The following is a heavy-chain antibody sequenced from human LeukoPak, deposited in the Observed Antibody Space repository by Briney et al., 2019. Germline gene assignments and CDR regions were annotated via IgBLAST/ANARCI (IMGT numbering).Heavy chain of an antibody. CDR2: ISSSSSYI. J-gene: IGHJ4*02. V-gene: IGHV3-21*01. CDR3: ARDRGAYYDILTGPDY. CDR1: GFTFSSYS. Sequence: GGSLRLSCAASGFTFSSYSMNWVRQAPGKGLEWVSSISSSSSYIYYADSVKGRFTISRDNAKNSLYLQMNSLRAEDTAVYYCARDRGAYYDILTGPDYWGQGTLVTVSS. D-gene: IGHD3-9*01.